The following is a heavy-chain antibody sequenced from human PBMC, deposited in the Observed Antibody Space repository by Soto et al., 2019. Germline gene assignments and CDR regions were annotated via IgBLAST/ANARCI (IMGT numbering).Heavy chain of an antibody. CDR1: GGAISSGDYY. V-gene: IGHV4-31*03. J-gene: IGHJ6*02. CDR2: IYYSGST. CDR3: ARDVPPGRGSPNFYYYGLDV. Sequence: QVQPQESGPGLVKPSQTLSLTCTVSGGAISSGDYYWSWIRQHPGKGLEWIGYIYYSGSTYYNPSLKSRVTISVDTSKNQFSLKLSSVTAADTAVYYCARDVPPGRGSPNFYYYGLDVWGQGATVTVSS. D-gene: IGHD3-10*01.